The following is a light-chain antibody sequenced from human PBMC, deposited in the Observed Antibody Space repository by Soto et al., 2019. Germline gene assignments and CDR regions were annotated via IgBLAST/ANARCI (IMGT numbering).Light chain of an antibody. V-gene: IGKV1-6*01. CDR2: VAS. Sequence: AIQLTQSPSSLSVSGVDRVTITCRASQVIKNDLGWYQQKPGRAPKLLIYVASNLQSGVPSRFSGSGSGKDFTLTISSLQPEDFSNYNAQHENNTPSPLGHRTNV. CDR3: QHENNTPSP. J-gene: IGKJ1*01. CDR1: QVIKND.